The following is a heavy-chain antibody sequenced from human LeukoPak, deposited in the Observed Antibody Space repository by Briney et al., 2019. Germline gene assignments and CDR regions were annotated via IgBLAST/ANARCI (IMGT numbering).Heavy chain of an antibody. CDR1: GGTFSSYA. V-gene: IGHV1-69*13. D-gene: IGHD6-13*01. J-gene: IGHJ4*02. CDR2: IIPIFCTA. Sequence: SVKVSCKASGGTFSSYATSWVRQAPGQGLEWMGGIIPIFCTANYAQKFQGRVTITADESTSTAYMELSSLRSEDTAVYYCARDGTIAAAGAHFDYWGQGTLVTVSS. CDR3: ARDGTIAAAGAHFDY.